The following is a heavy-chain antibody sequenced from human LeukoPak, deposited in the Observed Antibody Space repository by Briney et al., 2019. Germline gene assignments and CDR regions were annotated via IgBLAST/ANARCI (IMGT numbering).Heavy chain of an antibody. CDR1: GGSISSGAYY. CDR2: ISNSGNT. J-gene: IGHJ4*02. CDR3: ARASGSGYY. Sequence: SQTLSLTCSVSGGSISSGAYYWSWIRQHPGKGLEWIGYISNSGNTYYNPFLKSRVTISVDTSRNQFSLKLRFVTAADTAVYHCARASGSGYYWGQGTQVTVSS. D-gene: IGHD3-22*01. V-gene: IGHV4-31*03.